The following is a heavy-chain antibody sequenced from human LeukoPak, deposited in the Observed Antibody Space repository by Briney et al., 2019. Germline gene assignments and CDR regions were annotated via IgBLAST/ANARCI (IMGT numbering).Heavy chain of an antibody. D-gene: IGHD3-22*01. Sequence: GGSLRLSCAASGFTFSSYGMHWVRQAPGKGLEWVAFIRYDGSNKYYADSVKGRFTISRDNSKNTLYLQMNSLRAEDTAVYYCAKGRLITMRVGDYWGQGTLVTVSP. J-gene: IGHJ4*02. CDR1: GFTFSSYG. CDR3: AKGRLITMRVGDY. V-gene: IGHV3-30*02. CDR2: IRYDGSNK.